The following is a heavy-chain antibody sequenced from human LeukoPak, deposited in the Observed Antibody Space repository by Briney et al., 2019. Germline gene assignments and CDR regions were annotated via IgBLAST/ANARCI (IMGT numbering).Heavy chain of an antibody. CDR1: GGSISSGGDY. CDR2: IYYSGST. V-gene: IGHV4-31*03. Sequence: SETLSLTCTVAGGSISSGGDYWSWIRQHPGKGLEWIGYIYYSGSTYYNPSLKSRVTISVDTSKNQFSLKLSSVTAADTAVYYCARAVYGDPYYFDYWGQGTLVTVSS. CDR3: ARAVYGDPYYFDY. D-gene: IGHD4-17*01. J-gene: IGHJ4*02.